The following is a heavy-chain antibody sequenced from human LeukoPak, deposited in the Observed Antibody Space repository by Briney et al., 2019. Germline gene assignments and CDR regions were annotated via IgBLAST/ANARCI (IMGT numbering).Heavy chain of an antibody. CDR3: VKGCSYTGCYTSDY. CDR1: GFTFNNYA. J-gene: IGHJ4*02. Sequence: GGSLRLSCAASGFTFNNYAMTWVRQAPGKGLEWVSTISGSGDSTHYADSVRGRFTISRDNSKNTLYMQMNSLRVEDTAVYYCVKGCSYTGCYTSDYRGQGTLVTVSS. V-gene: IGHV3-23*01. CDR2: ISGSGDST. D-gene: IGHD2-15*01.